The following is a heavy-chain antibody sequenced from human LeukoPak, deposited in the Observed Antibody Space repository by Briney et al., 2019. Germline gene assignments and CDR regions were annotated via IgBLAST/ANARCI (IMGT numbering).Heavy chain of an antibody. Sequence: GESLRLSCAASGFTVSTNCMTWVRQAPGKGLEWVSTICSGGTTYYADSVMGRFTISRHNSRYTLYLQMNSLRAEDTAVYYCARVDTVMAYYFDHWGQGTLVTVSS. J-gene: IGHJ4*02. CDR1: GFTVSTNC. V-gene: IGHV3-53*04. D-gene: IGHD5-18*01. CDR3: ARVDTVMAYYFDH. CDR2: ICSGGTT.